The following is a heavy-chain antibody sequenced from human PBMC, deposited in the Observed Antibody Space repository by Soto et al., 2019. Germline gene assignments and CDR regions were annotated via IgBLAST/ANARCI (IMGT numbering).Heavy chain of an antibody. CDR2: IHYSGTT. CDR3: AGSNLRGYSYAYT. D-gene: IGHD5-18*01. J-gene: IGHJ5*02. CDR1: GGSISSYY. V-gene: IGHV4-59*01. Sequence: SETLSLTCTVSGGSISSYYWSWIRQPPGKGLEWLGYIHYSGTTKYTPSLETRVTMSLDTSKNQFSLNLSSVTAADTAIYYCAGSNLRGYSYAYTWAQGTLVTVSS.